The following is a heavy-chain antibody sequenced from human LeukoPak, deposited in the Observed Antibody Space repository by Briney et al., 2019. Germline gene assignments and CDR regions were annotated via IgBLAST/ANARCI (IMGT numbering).Heavy chain of an antibody. CDR1: GGTFSSYA. CDR3: ARVGGLVVPAALSRVREDYYYMDV. V-gene: IGHV1-69*13. Sequence: SVKVSCKASGGTFSSYAISWVRQAPGQGLEWMGGIIPIFGTANYAQKFQGRVTITADESTSTAYMELSSLRSDDTAVYYCARVGGLVVPAALSRVREDYYYMDVWGKGTTVTVSS. D-gene: IGHD2-2*01. CDR2: IIPIFGTA. J-gene: IGHJ6*03.